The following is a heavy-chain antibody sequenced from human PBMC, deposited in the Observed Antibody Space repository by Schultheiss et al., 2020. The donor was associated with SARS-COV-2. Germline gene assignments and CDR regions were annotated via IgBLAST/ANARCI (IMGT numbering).Heavy chain of an antibody. CDR3: ASIGYGSGSYYNSPGAAYWFDP. D-gene: IGHD3-10*01. J-gene: IGHJ5*02. Sequence: SETLSLTCTVSGGSISSSNWWSWVRQPPGKGLEWIGYIYYSGSTYYNPSLKSRVTISVDTSKNQFSLKLSSVTAADTAVYYCASIGYGSGSYYNSPGAAYWFDPWGQGTLVTVSS. CDR2: IYYSGST. V-gene: IGHV4-4*02. CDR1: GGSISSSNW.